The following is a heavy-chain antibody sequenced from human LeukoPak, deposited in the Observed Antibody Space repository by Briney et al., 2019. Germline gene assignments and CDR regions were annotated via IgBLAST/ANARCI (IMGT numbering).Heavy chain of an antibody. J-gene: IGHJ4*02. CDR3: AGSLGYCTSNVCYLKY. D-gene: IGHD2-8*01. CDR2: ISAQHGQT. CDR1: GFTFSSYA. Sequence: GGSLRLSCAASGFTFSSYAMHWVRQAPGQGLEWMGWISAQHGQTEYAPNSQDRVTMTTDTCTNTAYMELRSLRSDDTAVYYCAGSLGYCTSNVCYLKYWGQGTLVTVSS. V-gene: IGHV1-18*01.